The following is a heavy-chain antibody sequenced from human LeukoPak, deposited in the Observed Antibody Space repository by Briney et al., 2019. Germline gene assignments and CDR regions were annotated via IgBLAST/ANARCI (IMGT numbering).Heavy chain of an antibody. J-gene: IGHJ4*02. D-gene: IGHD3-10*01. V-gene: IGHV3-15*01. Sequence: GGSLRLSCAASGFTFSNAWMSWVRQAPGKGLEWVGRIKSKTDGGTTDYAAPVKGRFTISRDDSTNTLYLQMNSLKSEDTAVYYCTTYGSGRKFDYWGQGILVTVSS. CDR2: IKSKTDGGTT. CDR3: TTYGSGRKFDY. CDR1: GFTFSNAW.